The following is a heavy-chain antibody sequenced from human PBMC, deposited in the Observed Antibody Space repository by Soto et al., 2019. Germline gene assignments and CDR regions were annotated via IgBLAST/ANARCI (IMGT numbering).Heavy chain of an antibody. V-gene: IGHV4-38-2*01. D-gene: IGHD1-26*01. CDR2: IHHSVIT. CDR3: AKAVGSTRAHFDY. Sequence: PSETPSLTCVVSGYSISSGSSWCWIRRPPGKGLEWIVIIHHSVITYYNPSLQSRLTISVDTSNNQFSLKLTSVTAADSAVYYCAKAVGSTRAHFDYWGQGTPVTVSS. J-gene: IGHJ4*02. CDR1: GYSISSGSS.